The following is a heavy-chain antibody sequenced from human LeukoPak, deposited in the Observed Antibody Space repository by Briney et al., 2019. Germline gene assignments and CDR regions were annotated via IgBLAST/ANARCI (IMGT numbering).Heavy chain of an antibody. CDR1: GFTFSIYT. D-gene: IGHD5-18*01. V-gene: IGHV3-21*01. J-gene: IGHJ4*02. CDR2: ISSSGGRYI. CDR3: ARERRGYSDY. Sequence: GGSLRLSCAASGFTFSIYTMNWVRQAPGKGLEWVSSISSSGGRYIYYADSLRGRFVISRDNAKNSLYLQMNSLRAEDTAVYYCARERRGYSDYWGQGTLVTVSS.